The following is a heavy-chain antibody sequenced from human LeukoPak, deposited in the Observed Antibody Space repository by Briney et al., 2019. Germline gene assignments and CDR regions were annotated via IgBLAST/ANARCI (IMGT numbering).Heavy chain of an antibody. V-gene: IGHV3-23*01. CDR3: AKAPVTTCSGAYCYPFDY. CDR2: ISVSGNT. J-gene: IGHJ4*02. Sequence: GGSLRLSCAASGFTFSSYEMNWVRQAPGKGLEWVSAISVSGNTYHADSVKGRFTISRDSSKNTLYLQMNRLRAEDAAVYYCAKAPVTTCSGAYCYPFDYWGQGTLVTVSS. CDR1: GFTFSSYE. D-gene: IGHD2-21*01.